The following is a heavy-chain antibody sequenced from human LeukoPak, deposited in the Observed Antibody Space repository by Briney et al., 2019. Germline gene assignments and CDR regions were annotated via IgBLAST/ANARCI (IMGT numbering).Heavy chain of an antibody. CDR2: ISYDGSNK. V-gene: IGHV3-30*04. J-gene: IGHJ4*02. Sequence: GGSLRLSCVASGAASGFTFSSYEVHWVRQAPGKGLEWVAVISYDGSNKYYADSVKGRFIISRDNSRNTLYLQMNSLRPGDTAVYYCTTLTIASPFDFWGLGTLVTVSS. D-gene: IGHD4/OR15-4a*01. CDR1: GFTFSSYE. CDR3: TTLTIASPFDF.